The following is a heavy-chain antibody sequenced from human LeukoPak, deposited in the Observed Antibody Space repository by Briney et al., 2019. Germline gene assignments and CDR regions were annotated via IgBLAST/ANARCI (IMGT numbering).Heavy chain of an antibody. D-gene: IGHD6-13*01. CDR3: ARSIAAAGMPEYRY. J-gene: IGHJ4*02. V-gene: IGHV1-18*01. Sequence: GASVKVSCMASGYTFTSYGISWVRQAPGQGLEWMGWISAYNGNTNYAQKLQGRVTMTTDTSTSTAYMELRSLRSDDTAVYYCARSIAAAGMPEYRYWGQGTLVTVSS. CDR2: ISAYNGNT. CDR1: GYTFTSYG.